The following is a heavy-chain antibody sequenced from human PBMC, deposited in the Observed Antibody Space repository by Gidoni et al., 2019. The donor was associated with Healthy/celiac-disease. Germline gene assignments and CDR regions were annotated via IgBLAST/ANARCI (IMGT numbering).Heavy chain of an antibody. CDR2: IYHSGST. Sequence: VQLQESGPGLVKPSGTLSLTCAVSGGSISSSNWWSWVRQPPGKGLEWIGEIYHSGSTNYNPSLKSRVTISVDKSKNQFSLKLSSVTAADTAVYYCARVRDYDILTGYYEGDAFDIWGQGTMVTVSS. CDR1: GGSISSSNW. J-gene: IGHJ3*02. V-gene: IGHV4-4*02. CDR3: ARVRDYDILTGYYEGDAFDI. D-gene: IGHD3-9*01.